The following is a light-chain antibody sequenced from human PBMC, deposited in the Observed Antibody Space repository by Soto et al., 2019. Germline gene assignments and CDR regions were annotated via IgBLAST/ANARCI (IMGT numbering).Light chain of an antibody. CDR3: CSYTVRYSFV. CDR2: DVY. V-gene: IGLV2-11*01. J-gene: IGLJ1*01. Sequence: QSVLTQPRSVSGSPGQSVTISCTGTSSDVGGYNYVSWYQHHPGKAPKLIIYDVYKWPSGVPDRFSGFKSGNTASLTISGLQADDEAIYYCCSYTVRYSFVFGGGTKVTLL. CDR1: SSDVGGYNY.